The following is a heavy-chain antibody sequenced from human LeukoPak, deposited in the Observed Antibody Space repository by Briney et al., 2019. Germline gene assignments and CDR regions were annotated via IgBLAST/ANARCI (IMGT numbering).Heavy chain of an antibody. V-gene: IGHV3-21*01. CDR3: AREGGYSSSWYSVPAYYFDY. D-gene: IGHD6-13*01. Sequence: GGSLRLSCAASGFIFSSSSLNWVRQAPGKGLEWVSSISSSSTYIYYADSVKGRFTISRDNSKNTLYLQMNSLRAEDTAVYYCAREGGYSSSWYSVPAYYFDYWGQGTLVTVSS. CDR1: GFIFSSSS. J-gene: IGHJ4*02. CDR2: ISSSSTYI.